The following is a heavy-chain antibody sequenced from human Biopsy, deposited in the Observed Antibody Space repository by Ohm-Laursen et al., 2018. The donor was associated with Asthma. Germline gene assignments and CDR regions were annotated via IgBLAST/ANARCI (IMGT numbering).Heavy chain of an antibody. D-gene: IGHD3-9*01. J-gene: IGHJ3*02. Sequence: ASVKVSCKASGYTFISYAIHWVRQAPGQRLEWMGWINVGNGNTKYSQKFQGRVTITRDTSASTAYMELSSLRSEDTAVYYCARTYYDFLTGQVNDAFDMWGQGTMVTVSS. V-gene: IGHV1-3*01. CDR2: INVGNGNT. CDR1: GYTFISYA. CDR3: ARTYYDFLTGQVNDAFDM.